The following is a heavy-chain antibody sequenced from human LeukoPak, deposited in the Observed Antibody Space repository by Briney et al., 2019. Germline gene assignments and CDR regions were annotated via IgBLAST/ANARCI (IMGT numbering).Heavy chain of an antibody. Sequence: PXKGXXXVXVISYDGSNRYYADSVKGRFTISRDNSKNTLYLQMNSLRAEDTAVYYCAKIYQQWLAKGVYFDYWGQGTLVTVSS. CDR2: ISYDGSNR. D-gene: IGHD6-19*01. J-gene: IGHJ4*02. V-gene: IGHV3-30*18. CDR3: AKIYQQWLAKGVYFDY.